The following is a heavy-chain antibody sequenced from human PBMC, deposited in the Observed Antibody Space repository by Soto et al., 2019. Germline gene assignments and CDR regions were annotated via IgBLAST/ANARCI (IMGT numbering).Heavy chain of an antibody. CDR3: AKERFEGWSNGLDV. D-gene: IGHD6-19*01. CDR2: ISGGGVNT. CDR1: GFSFDDYA. Sequence: EVQLLESGGGSVQPGGSLRLSCTASGFSFDDYAMSWVRQAPGKGLEWVSSISGGGVNTYYADSVMGRFTISRDNSKNTLFLQMNSLRAEDSAVYYCAKERFEGWSNGLDVGGQGTTFTVSS. V-gene: IGHV3-23*01. J-gene: IGHJ6*02.